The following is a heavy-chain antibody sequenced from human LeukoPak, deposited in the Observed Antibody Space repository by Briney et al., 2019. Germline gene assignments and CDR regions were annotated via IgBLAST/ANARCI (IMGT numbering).Heavy chain of an antibody. CDR1: GFTFSNYA. J-gene: IGHJ1*01. V-gene: IGHV3-23*01. CDR2: ISGVNT. Sequence: GGSLRLSCAASGFTFSNYALTWVRQAPGRGLEWVSSISGVNTYYADSVKGRFSISRDDYKNTLYLQMSSLRAEDTAVNYCARDPNGNYVGAFDFQRWGQGTLVTVSS. D-gene: IGHD4-17*01. CDR3: ARDPNGNYVGAFDFQR.